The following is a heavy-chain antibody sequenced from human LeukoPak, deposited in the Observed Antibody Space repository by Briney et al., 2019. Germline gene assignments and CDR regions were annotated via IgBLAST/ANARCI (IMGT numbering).Heavy chain of an antibody. Sequence: SETLSLTCTVSGGSISSSSYYWGWIRQPPGKGLEWIGEINHSGSTNYNPSLKSRVTISVDTSKNQFSLKLSPVTAADTAVYYCARGGYSSSSFHYYYYYMDVWGKGTTVTVSS. V-gene: IGHV4-39*07. J-gene: IGHJ6*03. CDR2: INHSGST. CDR1: GGSISSSSYY. CDR3: ARGGYSSSSFHYYYYYMDV. D-gene: IGHD6-6*01.